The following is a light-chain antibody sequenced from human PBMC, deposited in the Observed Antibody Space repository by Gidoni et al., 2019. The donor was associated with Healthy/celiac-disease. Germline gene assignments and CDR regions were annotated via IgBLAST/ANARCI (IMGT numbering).Light chain of an antibody. CDR2: GAS. J-gene: IGKJ1*01. Sequence: EIVMTQSPATLSVSPGERATLSCRASQSVSSNLAWYQQKPGQAPRLLLYGASTRATGIPARFSGSGSGTEFTLTISSLQSEDFAVYYCQQYNNWPPWTFXXXTKVEIK. CDR1: QSVSSN. CDR3: QQYNNWPPWT. V-gene: IGKV3-15*01.